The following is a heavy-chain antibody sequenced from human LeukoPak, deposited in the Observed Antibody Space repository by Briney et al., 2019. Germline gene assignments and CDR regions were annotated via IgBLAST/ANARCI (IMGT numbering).Heavy chain of an antibody. V-gene: IGHV3-23*01. J-gene: IGHJ4*02. Sequence: GGSLRLSCAASGFTFSSYAMSWVRQARRKGLEWVSAISGSGGSTYYADSVKGRFTISRDNSKNTLYLQMNSLRAEDTAVYYCANLISPDGDYWGQGTLVTVAS. D-gene: IGHD2/OR15-2a*01. CDR3: ANLISPDGDY. CDR1: GFTFSSYA. CDR2: ISGSGGST.